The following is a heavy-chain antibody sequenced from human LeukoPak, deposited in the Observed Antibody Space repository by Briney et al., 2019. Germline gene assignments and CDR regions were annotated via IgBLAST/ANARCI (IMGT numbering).Heavy chain of an antibody. CDR2: ILHSGST. D-gene: IGHD3-10*01. CDR3: ARDRGVRGEMDF. CDR1: AYFINHAYF. J-gene: IGHJ4*02. Sequence: ETLSLTRAVSAYFINHAYFWGLIRPPPGKGPEWIGSILHSGSTYYNPSLKSRVTISVDTSKNHFSLKLTSVTAADTAVYYCARDRGVRGEMDFWGQGTLVTVSS. V-gene: IGHV4-38-2*02.